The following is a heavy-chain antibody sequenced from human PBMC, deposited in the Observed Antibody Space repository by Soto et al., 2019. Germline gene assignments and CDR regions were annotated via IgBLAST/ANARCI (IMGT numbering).Heavy chain of an antibody. CDR2: ITYEGSQI. CDR3: AKGRGEMNWANYYGLDV. Sequence: GGSLRLSCAASGFTFPGFGMHWVRQSPGKGLEWVALITYEGSQIYYADAVKGRFTISRDNGDNTLSLQMDNLRTEDTATYFCAKGRGEMNWANYYGLDVWGQGTTVTVSS. J-gene: IGHJ6*02. D-gene: IGHD7-27*01. V-gene: IGHV3-30*18. CDR1: GFTFPGFG.